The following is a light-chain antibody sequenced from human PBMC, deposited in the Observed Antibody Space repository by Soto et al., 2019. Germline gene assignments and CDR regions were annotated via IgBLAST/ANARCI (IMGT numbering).Light chain of an antibody. J-gene: IGKJ1*01. CDR3: HQYGMSPWS. V-gene: IGKV3-15*01. CDR1: QNVNSN. Sequence: EIVMTQSPATLSVSPGERATLSCRASQNVNSNLAWYQQKPGQAPRLLVYGASTRATGIPASFSGSGSGTEFTLTISRLEAEDFAVYYCHQYGMSPWSFGQGTKVDIK. CDR2: GAS.